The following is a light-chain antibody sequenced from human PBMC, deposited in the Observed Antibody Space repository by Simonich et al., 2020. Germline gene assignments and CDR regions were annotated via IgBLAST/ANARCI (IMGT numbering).Light chain of an antibody. CDR1: QSVLYSSNNKNY. CDR3: QQYYSTPIT. V-gene: IGKV4-1*01. Sequence: DIVMTQSPDSLAVSLGERDTINCKSSQSVLYSSNNKNYLAWYQKKPGQPPKLLIYWASTRESGVPDRFSCSGSGTDFTLTISSLQAEDVAVYYCQQYYSTPITFGQGTRLEIK. CDR2: WAS. J-gene: IGKJ5*01.